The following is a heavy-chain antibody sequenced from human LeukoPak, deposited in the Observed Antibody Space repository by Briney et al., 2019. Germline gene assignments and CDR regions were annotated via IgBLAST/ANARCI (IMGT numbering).Heavy chain of an antibody. V-gene: IGHV3-43*01. CDR1: GFTFDDYI. J-gene: IGHJ6*02. CDR2: ISWDGGST. CDR3: AKDTSGYENYYYYGMDF. D-gene: IGHD5-12*01. Sequence: GGSLRLSCAASGFTFDDYIMHWVRHARGKGVEWVSFISWDGGSTYYADSVKGRFTISRDNSKNSLYLQMNSLRTEDTALYYCAKDTSGYENYYYYGMDFWGQGTTVTVSS.